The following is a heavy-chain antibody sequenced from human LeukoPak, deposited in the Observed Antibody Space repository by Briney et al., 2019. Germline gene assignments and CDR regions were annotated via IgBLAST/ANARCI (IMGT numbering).Heavy chain of an antibody. CDR1: GYSFTSYW. V-gene: IGHV5-51*01. Sequence: GESLKISCKGSGYSFTSYWIGWVRQIPGKGLEWMGIIYPGDSDTRYSPSFQGQVTISADKSISTAYLQWSSLKASDTAMYYCARAHFYDSSGYYHGDYWGQGTLVTVSS. J-gene: IGHJ4*01. CDR2: IYPGDSDT. D-gene: IGHD3-22*01. CDR3: ARAHFYDSSGYYHGDY.